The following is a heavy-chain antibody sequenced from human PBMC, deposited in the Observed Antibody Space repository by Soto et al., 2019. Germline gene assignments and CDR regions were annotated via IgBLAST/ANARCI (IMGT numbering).Heavy chain of an antibody. CDR1: GGTFSSYS. CDR3: ARAISREYCYDSSGYYPGFDP. D-gene: IGHD3-22*01. Sequence: SVKVSCKDSGGTFSSYSISWVRQARGQGLEWMGGIIPIFGTANYAQKFQGRVTITADESTSTAYMELSSLRSEDTAVYYCARAISREYCYDSSGYYPGFDPWGQGTLVTV. V-gene: IGHV1-69*01. CDR2: IIPIFGTA. J-gene: IGHJ5*02.